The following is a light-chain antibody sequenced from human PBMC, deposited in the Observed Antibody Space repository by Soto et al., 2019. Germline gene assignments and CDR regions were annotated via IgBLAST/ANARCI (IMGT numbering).Light chain of an antibody. V-gene: IGLV2-14*01. CDR1: SSDVGGYNY. Sequence: QSALTQPASVSGSPGQSITISCTGTSSDVGGYNYVSWYQQHPGKAPKLMIYEVPNRPSGVSNRFSGSKSGNTASLTISGLQSEDEADYCCSSYTTSSTHWVFGGRTKVAVL. CDR2: EVP. CDR3: SSYTTSSTHWV. J-gene: IGLJ3*02.